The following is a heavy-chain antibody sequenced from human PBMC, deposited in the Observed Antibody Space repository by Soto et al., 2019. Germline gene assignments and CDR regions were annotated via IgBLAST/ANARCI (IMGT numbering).Heavy chain of an antibody. V-gene: IGHV3-66*01. CDR1: GFTVSSKY. CDR2: IYNGGST. D-gene: IGHD1-26*01. J-gene: IGHJ5*02. CDR3: ATGGGPEWFDP. Sequence: EVQLVESGGGLVQAGGSLRLSCAASGFTVSSKYMSWVRQAPGKGLESVSIIYNGGSTFYADSVKGRFTISRDTSKNTLYLQMTRLRGEEATVSYCATGGGPEWFDPWGQGTLVTVSS.